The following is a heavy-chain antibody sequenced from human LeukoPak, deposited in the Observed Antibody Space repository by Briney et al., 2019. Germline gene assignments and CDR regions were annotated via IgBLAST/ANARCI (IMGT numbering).Heavy chain of an antibody. J-gene: IGHJ4*02. CDR2: INHSGST. D-gene: IGHD3-22*01. CDR1: GGSFSGYY. V-gene: IGHV4-34*01. CDR3: ATDRGKDDSSGYYYM. Sequence: PSETLSLTCAVYGGSFSGYYWSWIRQPPGKGLEWIGEINHSGSTNYNPSLKSRVTISVDTSKNQFSLKLSSVTAADTAVYYCATDRGKDDSSGYYYMWGQGTLVTVSS.